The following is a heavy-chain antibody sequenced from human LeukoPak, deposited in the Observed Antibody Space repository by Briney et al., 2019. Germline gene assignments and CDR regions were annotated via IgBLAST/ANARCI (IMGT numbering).Heavy chain of an antibody. V-gene: IGHV4-59*01. J-gene: IGHJ3*02. Sequence: SETLSLTCTVSGGSISNYHWSWIRQPPGKGLEWIGYIHYSGSTNYNPSLKSRVIISVDTSKNQFSLKLSSVIAADTAVYYCARQSRYYGSGSYYVPGAFDIWGQGIMVTVSS. D-gene: IGHD3-10*01. CDR1: GGSISNYH. CDR2: IHYSGST. CDR3: ARQSRYYGSGSYYVPGAFDI.